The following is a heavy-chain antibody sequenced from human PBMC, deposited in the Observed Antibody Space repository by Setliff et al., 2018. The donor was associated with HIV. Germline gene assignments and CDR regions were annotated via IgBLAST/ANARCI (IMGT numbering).Heavy chain of an antibody. J-gene: IGHJ4*02. Sequence: PSETLSLTCAVSGGSINSTNWWSWVRQPPGKGLEWIGEIYRSGNTNYNPSLKSRVTISVDTSKNQFSLKLSSVTAADTAVYYCARGWDSSGYTDYWGQGTLVTVSS. CDR1: GGSINSTNW. CDR3: ARGWDSSGYTDY. CDR2: IYRSGNT. D-gene: IGHD3-22*01. V-gene: IGHV4-4*02.